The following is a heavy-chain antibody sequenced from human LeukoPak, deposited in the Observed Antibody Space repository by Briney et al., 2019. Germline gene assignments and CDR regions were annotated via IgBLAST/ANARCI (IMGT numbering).Heavy chain of an antibody. Sequence: AASVKVSCKASGGTFSSYAISWVRQAPGQGLEWMGGIIPIFGTANYAQKFQGRVTITADESTSTAYMELSSLRSEDTAVYYCARALMGDYLPLNWFDPWGQGTLVTVSS. CDR1: GGTFSSYA. V-gene: IGHV1-69*13. J-gene: IGHJ5*02. CDR2: IIPIFGTA. CDR3: ARALMGDYLPLNWFDP. D-gene: IGHD4-17*01.